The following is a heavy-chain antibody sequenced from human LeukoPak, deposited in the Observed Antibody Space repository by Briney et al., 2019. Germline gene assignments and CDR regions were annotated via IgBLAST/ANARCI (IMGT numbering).Heavy chain of an antibody. V-gene: IGHV1-18*01. Sequence: ASVKVSCTASGYTFTSYGISWVRQAPGQGLEWMGWISAYNGNTNYAQKLQGRVTITRDTSASTAYMELSSLRSEDTAVYYCARSLGGAVSAGYYGMDVWGQGTTVTVSS. J-gene: IGHJ6*02. CDR2: ISAYNGNT. D-gene: IGHD3-16*01. CDR1: GYTFTSYG. CDR3: ARSLGGAVSAGYYGMDV.